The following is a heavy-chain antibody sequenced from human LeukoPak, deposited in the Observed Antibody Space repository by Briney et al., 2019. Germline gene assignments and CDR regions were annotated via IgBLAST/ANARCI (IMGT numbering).Heavy chain of an antibody. CDR2: ISAYNGNT. V-gene: IGHV1-18*01. D-gene: IGHD4-17*01. CDR1: GYTFTSYG. Sequence: ASVKVSCKASGYTFTSYGISWVRQAPGQGLELMGWISAYNGNTNYAQKLQGRVTMTTDTSTSTAYMELRSLRSDDTAVYYCARAEGANTVTICPLDYWGQGTLVTVSS. CDR3: ARAEGANTVTICPLDY. J-gene: IGHJ4*02.